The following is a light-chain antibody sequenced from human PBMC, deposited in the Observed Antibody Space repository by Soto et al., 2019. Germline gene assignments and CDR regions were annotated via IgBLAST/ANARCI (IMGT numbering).Light chain of an antibody. CDR1: SSNIGNNF. V-gene: IGLV1-51*01. CDR3: GTWDSSLSVVI. Sequence: QSALTQLPSVSAAPGQKVTISCSGSSSNIGNNFVSWYQQLPGTAPRLLIYDNNNRPSGIPDRFSGSQSGTSATLAITGLQTGDEADYFCGTWDSSLSVVIFGGGTKLTVL. CDR2: DNN. J-gene: IGLJ2*01.